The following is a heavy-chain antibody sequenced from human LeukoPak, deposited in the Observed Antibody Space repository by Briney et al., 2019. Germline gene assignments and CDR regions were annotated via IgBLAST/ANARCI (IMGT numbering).Heavy chain of an antibody. V-gene: IGHV3-30-3*01. CDR3: ARKSMVRGEGYFDY. CDR2: TSADGSDT. J-gene: IGHJ4*02. CDR1: GFIFSDYV. D-gene: IGHD3-10*01. Sequence: GGSLRLSCAGSGFIFSDYVMHWVRQAPGKGLEWVTFTSADGSDTSYSDSVKGRFTISRDNSKNTLYLQMNGLRPEDTAVYYCARKSMVRGEGYFDYWGQGTLVTVSS.